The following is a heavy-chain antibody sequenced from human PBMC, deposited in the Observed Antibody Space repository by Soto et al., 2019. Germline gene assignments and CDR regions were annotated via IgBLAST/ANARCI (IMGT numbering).Heavy chain of an antibody. CDR2: INHSGST. D-gene: IGHD5-18*01. CDR3: ARRRRGYSYGDFDY. J-gene: IGHJ4*02. CDR1: GGSFSGYY. Sequence: PSETLSLTCAVYGGSFSGYYWSWIRQPPGKGLEWIGEINHSGSTNYNPSLKSRVTISVDTSKNQFSLKLSSVTAADTAVYYCARRRRGYSYGDFDYWGQGTLVPVS. V-gene: IGHV4-34*01.